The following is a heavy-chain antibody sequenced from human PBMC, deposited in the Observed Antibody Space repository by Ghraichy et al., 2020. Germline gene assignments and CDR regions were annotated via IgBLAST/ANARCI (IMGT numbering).Heavy chain of an antibody. V-gene: IGHV4-31*03. CDR3: ARVTGATVGNYYYYGMDV. CDR1: GGSISSGDYY. CDR2: IYYSGST. D-gene: IGHD4-23*01. Sequence: SETLSLTCTVSGGSISSGDYYWSWIRQHPGKGLEWIGYIYYSGSTYYNPSLKSRVTISIDTSKNQFSLKLSSVTAADTAVYYCARVTGATVGNYYYYGMDVWGQGTTVAVSS. J-gene: IGHJ6*02.